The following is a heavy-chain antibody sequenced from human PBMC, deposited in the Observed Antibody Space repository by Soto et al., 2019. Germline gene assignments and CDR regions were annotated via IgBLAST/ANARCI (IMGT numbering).Heavy chain of an antibody. CDR2: ISYDGTNR. D-gene: IGHD4-17*01. Sequence: GGSLRLSCAASGLTFSSYAMHWFRQAPGKGLEWVAFISYDGTNRCYPDSVKGRFTISRDNSKNTVYLQMNSLKTEDTAVYYCARESSSTVTTGGGGSAKDYWGQGT. CDR3: ARESSSTVTTGGGGSAKDY. V-gene: IGHV3-30-3*01. CDR1: GLTFSSYA. J-gene: IGHJ4*02.